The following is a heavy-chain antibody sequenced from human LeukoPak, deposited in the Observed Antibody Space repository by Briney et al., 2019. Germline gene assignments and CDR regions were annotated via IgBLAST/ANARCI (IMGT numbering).Heavy chain of an antibody. CDR1: GFTFSSYS. CDR2: ISSSSSYI. CDR3: ARGKGWEQPIDS. D-gene: IGHD1-26*01. V-gene: IGHV3-21*01. Sequence: PGGSLRLSCAASGFTFSSYSMNWVRQAPGKGLEWVSSISSSSSYIYYADSVKGRFTISRDNAKNTVYLQMDSLRVEDTAVYFCARGKGWEQPIDSWGQGCLVTVSS. J-gene: IGHJ4*02.